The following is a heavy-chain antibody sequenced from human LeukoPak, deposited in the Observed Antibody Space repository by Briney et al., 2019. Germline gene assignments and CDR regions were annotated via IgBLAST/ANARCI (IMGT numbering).Heavy chain of an antibody. D-gene: IGHD4-17*01. V-gene: IGHV5-51*01. CDR1: GYRFTSYW. CDR2: IYPGDSDT. CDR3: AVYDYGDYRVAP. J-gene: IGHJ4*02. Sequence: GESLKISCKGSGYRFTSYWIGWVRQMPGKGLEWMGDIYPGDSDTRYSPSFQGQVTFSADNSISTAYLQWNSLKASDTAMYYCAVYDYGDYRVAPWGQGTLVTVSS.